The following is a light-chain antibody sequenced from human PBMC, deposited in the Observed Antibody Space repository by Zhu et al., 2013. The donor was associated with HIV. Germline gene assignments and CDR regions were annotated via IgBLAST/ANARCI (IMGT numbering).Light chain of an antibody. CDR2: GSN. J-gene: IGLJ3*02. CDR1: KSILGAGHD. Sequence: QSLLTQPPSVSGVPGQRVSISCTGSKSILGAGHDVHWYQHIPGRAPRLLIYGSNNRPSGVPDRFSGSKSGASASLAINGLQPEDEGDYYCQSYDSALAGLVTFGGGTEADRP. CDR3: QSYDSALAGLVT. V-gene: IGLV1-40*01.